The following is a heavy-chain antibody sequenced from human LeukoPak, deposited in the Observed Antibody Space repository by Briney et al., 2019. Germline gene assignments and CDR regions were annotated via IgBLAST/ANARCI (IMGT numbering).Heavy chain of an antibody. CDR3: ARDRGYEMATIMDY. Sequence: PGGSLRLSCAASGFTFSSYLMHWVRQAPGKGLVWVSRINSDGSSTSYADSVKGRFTISRDNAKNTLYLQMNSLRAEDTAVYYCARDRGYEMATIMDYWGQGTLVTVSS. CDR2: INSDGSST. D-gene: IGHD5-24*01. J-gene: IGHJ4*02. V-gene: IGHV3-74*01. CDR1: GFTFSSYL.